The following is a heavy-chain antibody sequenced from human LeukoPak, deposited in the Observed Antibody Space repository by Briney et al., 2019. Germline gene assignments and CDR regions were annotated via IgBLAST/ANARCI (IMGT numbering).Heavy chain of an antibody. CDR3: ARDAGYCSGGSCYPGQFDY. D-gene: IGHD2-15*01. Sequence: GGSLRLSCAASGFTFSSYGMHRVRQAPGKGLEWVAVIWYDGSNKYYADSVKGRFTISRDNSKNTLYLQMNSLRAEDTAVYYCARDAGYCSGGSCYPGQFDYWGQGTLVTVSS. CDR2: IWYDGSNK. V-gene: IGHV3-33*01. J-gene: IGHJ4*02. CDR1: GFTFSSYG.